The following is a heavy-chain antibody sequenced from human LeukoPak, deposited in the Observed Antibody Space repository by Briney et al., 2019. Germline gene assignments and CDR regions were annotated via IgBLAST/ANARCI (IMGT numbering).Heavy chain of an antibody. V-gene: IGHV4-34*01. J-gene: IGHJ4*02. CDR1: GGSFSGYY. CDR2: ISHSGST. D-gene: IGHD3/OR15-3a*01. Sequence: KTSETLSLTRAVYGGSFSGYYWSWIRQPPGKGLEWIGEISHSGSTKYNPSLKSRVTISIDTSKNQFSLKLTSVTAADTAVYYCARARRMDNFNYWGQGTLVTVSS. CDR3: ARARRMDNFNY.